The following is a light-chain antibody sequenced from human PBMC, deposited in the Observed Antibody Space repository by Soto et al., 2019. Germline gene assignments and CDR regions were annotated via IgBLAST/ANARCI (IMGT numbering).Light chain of an antibody. CDR1: QSITIY. V-gene: IGKV1-5*03. CDR3: QHYNSYSEA. Sequence: DIQMTQSPSSLSASVGDRVTITCRASQSITIYLNWYQHKPGKAPRLLIYKASTLKSGVPSRFSGSGSGTEFTLTISSLQPDDFATYYCQHYNSYSEAFGQGTKVDIK. J-gene: IGKJ1*01. CDR2: KAS.